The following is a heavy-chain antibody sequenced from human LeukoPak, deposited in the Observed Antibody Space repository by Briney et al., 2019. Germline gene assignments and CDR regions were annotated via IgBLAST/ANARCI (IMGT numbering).Heavy chain of an antibody. CDR2: LIPIFGTA. D-gene: IGHD2-2*01. CDR3: ARGSYGRPHPYYYYMDV. V-gene: IGHV1-69*05. Sequence: EASVKVSCKASGGTFSSYAISWVRQAPGQGFEWMGGLIPIFGTANYAQKFQGRVTITTDESTSTAYMELSSLRSEDTAVYYCARGSYGRPHPYYYYMDVWGKGTTVTVSS. J-gene: IGHJ6*03. CDR1: GGTFSSYA.